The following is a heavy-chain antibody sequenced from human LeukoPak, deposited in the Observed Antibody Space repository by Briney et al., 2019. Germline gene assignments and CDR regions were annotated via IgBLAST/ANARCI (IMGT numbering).Heavy chain of an antibody. CDR2: IYPGDSDT. D-gene: IGHD1-7*01. Sequence: GESLKISCKGSGYSFTTNWIGWVRQMPGKGLEWMGIIYPGDSDTKYSPSFQGQVTISADKSLSTAYLQWSSLKASDTAMYYCASSIITGTTFSFDYWGQGTLVTVSS. V-gene: IGHV5-51*01. CDR1: GYSFTTNW. J-gene: IGHJ4*02. CDR3: ASSIITGTTFSFDY.